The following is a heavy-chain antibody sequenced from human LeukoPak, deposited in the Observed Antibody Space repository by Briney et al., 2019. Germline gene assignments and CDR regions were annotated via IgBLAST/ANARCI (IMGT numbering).Heavy chain of an antibody. D-gene: IGHD6-13*01. CDR2: IDPDDSDT. Sequence: GESLKISCKGSGYSFTRFWIGWVRQKPGKGLEWMGMIDPDDSDTRYSPSFQGQVTISADKSISTAYLQWSSLKASDTAMYYCARSIAAAGTRAFDIWGQGTMVTVSS. V-gene: IGHV5-51*01. J-gene: IGHJ3*02. CDR1: GYSFTRFW. CDR3: ARSIAAAGTRAFDI.